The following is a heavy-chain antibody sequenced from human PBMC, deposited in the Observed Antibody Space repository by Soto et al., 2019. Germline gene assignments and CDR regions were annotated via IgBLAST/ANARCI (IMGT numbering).Heavy chain of an antibody. J-gene: IGHJ6*02. CDR2: ISAYNGDT. CDR3: ATTTVYSYYYYGMGV. V-gene: IGHV1-18*01. Sequence: QVQLVQSGAEVKKPGASVKVSCKASGYHLTSYGISWVRQAPGQGLEWMGWISAYNGDTNYAQKFQGRGTLTTDTSTSTAYMELRSLRSDDTAVYYSATTTVYSYYYYGMGVWGQGTTVTVSS. D-gene: IGHD3-9*01. CDR1: GYHLTSYG.